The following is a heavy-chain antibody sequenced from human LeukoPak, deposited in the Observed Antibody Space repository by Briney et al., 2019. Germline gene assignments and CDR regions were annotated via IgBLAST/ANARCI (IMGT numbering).Heavy chain of an antibody. Sequence: ETLSLTCTVSGVSVSNFYWNWVRQAPGKGLEWVSFISTSSSYIYYADSVKGRFTISRDNAKNSLYLQMNSLRAEDTAMYYCARDREGFGESYFDYWGQGTLVTVSS. CDR3: ARDREGFGESYFDY. D-gene: IGHD3-10*01. J-gene: IGHJ4*02. CDR1: GVSVSNFY. V-gene: IGHV3-21*01. CDR2: ISTSSSYI.